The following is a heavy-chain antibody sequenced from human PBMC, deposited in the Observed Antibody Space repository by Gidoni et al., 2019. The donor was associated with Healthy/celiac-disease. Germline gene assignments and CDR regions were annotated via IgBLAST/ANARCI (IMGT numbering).Heavy chain of an antibody. CDR2: ISGSGGST. V-gene: IGHV3-23*01. CDR1: GFTFSSYA. CDR3: AKWGNRIAVAGNFDY. Sequence: EVQLLESGGGLVQPGGSLSLSCSASGFTFSSYAMSWVRQAPGKGLAWVSVISGSGGSTYYADSVKGRFTISRDNSKNTLYLQMNSLRAEDTAVYYCAKWGNRIAVAGNFDYWGQGTLVTVSS. D-gene: IGHD6-19*01. J-gene: IGHJ4*02.